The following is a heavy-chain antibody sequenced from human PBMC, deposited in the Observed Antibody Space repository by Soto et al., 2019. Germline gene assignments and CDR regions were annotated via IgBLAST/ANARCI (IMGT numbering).Heavy chain of an antibody. CDR3: ARDNLAFQGAFDL. D-gene: IGHD3-16*01. J-gene: IGHJ4*02. CDR2: ITGTSAFT. CDR1: GFVFSDFQ. Sequence: XVSLQLCCAASGFVFSDFQFNWVRQAPGGGLEWLSSITGTSAFTEYAESIEGRFTISRDNPNKLLFLHMDNLRPEDTAVYYCARDNLAFQGAFDLWGQGTLVTVSS. V-gene: IGHV3-21*01.